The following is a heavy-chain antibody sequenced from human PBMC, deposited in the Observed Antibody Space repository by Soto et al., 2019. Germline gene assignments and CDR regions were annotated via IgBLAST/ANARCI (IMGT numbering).Heavy chain of an antibody. V-gene: IGHV4-30-2*01. Sequence: TVSLTCAVSGGSISSGGYSWSWIRQPPGKGLEWIGYIYHSGSTYYNPSLKSRVTISVDRSKNQFSLKLSSVTAADTAVYYCASRDGSYFDYWGQGTLVTVSS. CDR3: ASRDGSYFDY. J-gene: IGHJ4*02. CDR2: IYHSGST. CDR1: GGSISSGGYS. D-gene: IGHD5-12*01.